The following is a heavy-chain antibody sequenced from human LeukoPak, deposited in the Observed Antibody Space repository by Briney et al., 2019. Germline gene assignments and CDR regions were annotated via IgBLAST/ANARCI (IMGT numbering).Heavy chain of an antibody. J-gene: IGHJ4*02. CDR1: RLSFNNYA. V-gene: IGHV3-30*18. D-gene: IGHD6-19*01. CDR2: ISHDGSKK. Sequence: GGSLRLSCVVSRLSFNNYAMHWVRQAPGKGLEWVTFISHDGSKKYYADSVKGRSTISRDNSKNTLYLQMNGLRPQDTAMYYRANGQWLVGGSDFDHWGQGTLVTVSS. CDR3: ANGQWLVGGSDFDH.